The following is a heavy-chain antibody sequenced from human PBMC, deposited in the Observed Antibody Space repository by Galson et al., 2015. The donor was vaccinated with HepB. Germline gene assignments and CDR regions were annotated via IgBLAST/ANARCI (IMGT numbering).Heavy chain of an antibody. V-gene: IGHV1-46*03. Sequence: SVKVSCKASGYTFTNYYMHWVRQGPGQGLEWMGIINPSGDSTDYAQKFQGRITLTRDTSTSTVYVELSSLRFEDTAVYYCARGGTYCLGDRCYRGPLHYWGQGTLVTVSS. CDR2: INPSGDST. J-gene: IGHJ4*02. CDR3: ARGGTYCLGDRCYRGPLHY. CDR1: GYTFTNYY. D-gene: IGHD2-15*01.